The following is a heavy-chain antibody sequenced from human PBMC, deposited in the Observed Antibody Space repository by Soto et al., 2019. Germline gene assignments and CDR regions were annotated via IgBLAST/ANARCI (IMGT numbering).Heavy chain of an antibody. D-gene: IGHD6-13*01. V-gene: IGHV3-13*04. Sequence: EVQLVESGGALVQPGGSLRLSCAASGFTFSRFDMHWVRQVIGKGLEWVSGIGTAGDTYYAGSVKGRFTFSRENAKNSVYLQMNSLRAGDTAVYYCTRGADGFDYWGQGTLVTVSS. CDR1: GFTFSRFD. CDR2: IGTAGDT. J-gene: IGHJ4*02. CDR3: TRGADGFDY.